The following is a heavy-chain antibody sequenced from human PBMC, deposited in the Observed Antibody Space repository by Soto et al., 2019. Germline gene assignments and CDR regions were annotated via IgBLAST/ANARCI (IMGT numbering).Heavy chain of an antibody. D-gene: IGHD2-15*01. CDR1: GYSFTSYW. V-gene: IGHV5-51*01. Sequence: PGESLKISCKGSGYSFTSYWIGWVRQMPGKGLEWMGIIYPGDSDTRYSPSFQGQVTISADKSISTAYLKWSSLKASDTAMYFCARLGVVVVAATPVGSDGMDVWGQGTTVTVSS. CDR3: ARLGVVVVAATPVGSDGMDV. CDR2: IYPGDSDT. J-gene: IGHJ6*02.